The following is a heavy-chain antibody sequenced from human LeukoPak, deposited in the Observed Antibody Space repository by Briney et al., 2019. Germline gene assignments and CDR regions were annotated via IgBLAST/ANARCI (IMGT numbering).Heavy chain of an antibody. CDR1: GYTFTSYA. Sequence: ASAKVSCKASGYTFTSYAMHWVRQAPGQRLEWMGWINAGNGNTKYSQKFQGRVTITRDTSASTAYMELSSLRSEDTAVYYCARQRPIAVAGTFWFDPWGQGTLVTVSS. J-gene: IGHJ5*02. D-gene: IGHD6-19*01. CDR2: INAGNGNT. V-gene: IGHV1-3*01. CDR3: ARQRPIAVAGTFWFDP.